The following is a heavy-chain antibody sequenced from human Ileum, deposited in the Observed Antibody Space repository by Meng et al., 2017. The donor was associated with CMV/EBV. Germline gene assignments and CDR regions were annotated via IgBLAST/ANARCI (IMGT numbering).Heavy chain of an antibody. CDR1: GFSPSTSGEG. J-gene: IGHJ4*02. Sequence: QITLKESGPPLVTHTQTLTLTCSFSGFSPSTSGEGVGWIRQPPGKALEWLALIYRGDDKRYSPSLNSRLTIAKDTSKNEVVLTLTNMGPIDTGTYYCAHFVGGYYPSRPDYWGQGTLVTVSS. V-gene: IGHV2-5*02. D-gene: IGHD1-26*01. CDR3: AHFVGGYYPSRPDY. CDR2: IYRGDDK.